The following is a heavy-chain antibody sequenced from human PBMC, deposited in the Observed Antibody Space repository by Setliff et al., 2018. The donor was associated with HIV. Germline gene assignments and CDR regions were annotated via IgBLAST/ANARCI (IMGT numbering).Heavy chain of an antibody. J-gene: IGHJ4*01. V-gene: IGHV4-61*01. Sequence: SETLSLTCTVSGDSISSSSYYWTWVRQPPRKGLEWIGYLHSLGSSRVSDTPNYSPSLKSRITISLDTSKRRFSLTMTSVTAADTAVYYCARGLSSQTYWGTRPLGLDYWGQGSLVTVSS. D-gene: IGHD2-2*01. CDR3: ARGLSSQTYWGTRPLGLDY. CDR1: GDSISSSSYY. CDR2: LHSLGSSRVSDTP.